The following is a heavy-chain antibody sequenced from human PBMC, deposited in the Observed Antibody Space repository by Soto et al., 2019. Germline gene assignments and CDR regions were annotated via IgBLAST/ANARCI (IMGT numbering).Heavy chain of an antibody. D-gene: IGHD2-15*01. CDR2: MNPNSGNT. Sequence: GASVKVSCKASGYTFTSYDINWVRQATGQGLEWMGWMNPNSGNTGYAQKFQGRVTMTRNTSLSTAYMELSSLRSEDTAVYYCARGVAAPCLTPLYGPQFYYYMDVWGKGTTVTVSS. V-gene: IGHV1-8*01. J-gene: IGHJ6*03. CDR1: GYTFTSYD. CDR3: ARGVAAPCLTPLYGPQFYYYMDV.